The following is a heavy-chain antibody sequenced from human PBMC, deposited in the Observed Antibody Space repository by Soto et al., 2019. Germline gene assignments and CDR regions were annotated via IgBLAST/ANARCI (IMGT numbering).Heavy chain of an antibody. CDR2: ISHTGTT. J-gene: IGHJ3*02. D-gene: IGHD5-12*01. V-gene: IGHV4-59*01. Sequence: QVQLQESGPGLVKPSETLSLTCTVSGGSISSYYWSWIRQSPGKGLEWVAYISHTGTTDYNPSLNSRLTISLDASKNQFSLKLTSVTAADTAVYYYARGPPWMDAFDIWGQGTMVTVSP. CDR1: GGSISSYY. CDR3: ARGPPWMDAFDI.